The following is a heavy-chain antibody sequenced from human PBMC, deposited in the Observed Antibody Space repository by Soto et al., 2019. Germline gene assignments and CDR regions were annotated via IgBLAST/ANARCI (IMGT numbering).Heavy chain of an antibody. V-gene: IGHV1-2*04. J-gene: IGHJ6*02. Sequence: QVQLVQSGAEVKKPGASVKVSCKASGYTFTGYYMHWVRQAPGQGLEWMGWINPNSGGTNYAQKFQGWVTMTRDTSISTAYMDVSRLRSDDTAVYYCARDQKRPYSSSWIDWLGYGMDVWGQGTTVTVSS. D-gene: IGHD6-13*01. CDR3: ARDQKRPYSSSWIDWLGYGMDV. CDR1: GYTFTGYY. CDR2: INPNSGGT.